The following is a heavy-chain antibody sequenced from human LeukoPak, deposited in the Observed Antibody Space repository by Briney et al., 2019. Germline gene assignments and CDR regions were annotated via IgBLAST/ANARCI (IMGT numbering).Heavy chain of an antibody. D-gene: IGHD7-27*01. CDR3: ARDPITGDRFDY. Sequence: SQTLSLTCAISGDTVSSNRAAWNWIRQSPSRGLEWLGRTYYRSKWYNDYAPSVKSRITINPDTSKNQFSLQLNSVTPEDTAVYYCARDPITGDRFDYWGQGTLVAVSS. J-gene: IGHJ4*02. CDR1: GDTVSSNRAA. CDR2: TYYRSKWYN. V-gene: IGHV6-1*01.